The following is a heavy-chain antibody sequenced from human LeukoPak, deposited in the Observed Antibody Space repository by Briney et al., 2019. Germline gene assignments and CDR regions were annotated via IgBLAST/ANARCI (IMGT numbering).Heavy chain of an antibody. V-gene: IGHV4-39*01. D-gene: IGHD5-12*01. CDR1: GGSISSSSYY. Sequence: SETLSLTCTVSGGSISSSSYYWGWIRQPPGKGLEWIGSIYYSGSTYYNPSLKSRVTISVDTSKNQFSLKLSSVTAADTAVYYCARVRRGYSGYKSPCMDVWGKGTTVTISS. CDR2: IYYSGST. J-gene: IGHJ6*03. CDR3: ARVRRGYSGYKSPCMDV.